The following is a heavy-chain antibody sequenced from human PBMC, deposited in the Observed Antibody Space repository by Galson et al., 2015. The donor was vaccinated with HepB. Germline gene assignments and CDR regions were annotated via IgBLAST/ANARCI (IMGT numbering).Heavy chain of an antibody. CDR2: INPSGGST. D-gene: IGHD4-23*01. J-gene: IGHJ6*02. V-gene: IGHV1-46*01. CDR1: GYTFTSYY. Sequence: SVKVSCNASGYTFTSYYMHWVRQAPGQGLEWMGIINPSGGSTSYAQKFQGRVTMTRDTSTSTVYMELSSLRSEDTAVYYCARDYGGTRYGMDVWGQGTTVTVSS. CDR3: ARDYGGTRYGMDV.